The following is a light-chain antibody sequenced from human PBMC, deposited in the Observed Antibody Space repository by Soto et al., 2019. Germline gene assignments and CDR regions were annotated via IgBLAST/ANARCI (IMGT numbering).Light chain of an antibody. CDR3: QQYGSSGT. CDR1: QSVSSN. J-gene: IGKJ1*01. Sequence: ERVIAQAPATLSLSPGERATPSCRARQSVSSNLAWYQQKPGQAPRLLIYGASNRATGIPDRFSGSGSGTDFTLTISRLEPEDFAVYYCQQYGSSGTFGQGTKVDI. CDR2: GAS. V-gene: IGKV3-20*01.